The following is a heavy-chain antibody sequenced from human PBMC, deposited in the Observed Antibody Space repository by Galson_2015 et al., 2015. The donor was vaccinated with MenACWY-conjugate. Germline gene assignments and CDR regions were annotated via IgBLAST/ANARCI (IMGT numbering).Heavy chain of an antibody. CDR1: GFTFSSYG. D-gene: IGHD2-15*01. CDR3: AIIPVAATTYYYYGMDV. CDR2: IRYDGSNK. Sequence: SLRLSCAASGFTFSSYGMHWVRQAPGKGLEWVAFIRYDGSNKYYADSVKGRFTISRDNSKNTLYLQMNSLRAEDTAVYYCAIIPVAATTYYYYGMDVWGQGTTVTVSS. V-gene: IGHV3-30*02. J-gene: IGHJ6*02.